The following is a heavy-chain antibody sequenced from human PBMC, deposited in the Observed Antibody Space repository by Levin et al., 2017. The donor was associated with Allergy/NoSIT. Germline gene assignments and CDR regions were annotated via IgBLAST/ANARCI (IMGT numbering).Heavy chain of an antibody. V-gene: IGHV3-20*04. J-gene: IGHJ3*02. D-gene: IGHD3-9*01. CDR3: ARKEYFDPQDAFDI. CDR1: GFIFDDYG. Sequence: PGESLKISCTASGFIFDDYGMSWVRQAPGKGLEWVSGVNWNGDSTGYADSVKGRFTISRDNAKNSLSLQMNSLRAEDTALYYCARKEYFDPQDAFDIWGRGTMVTVSS. CDR2: VNWNGDST.